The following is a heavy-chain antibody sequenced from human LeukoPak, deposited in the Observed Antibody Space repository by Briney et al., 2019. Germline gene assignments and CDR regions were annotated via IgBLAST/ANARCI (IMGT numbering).Heavy chain of an antibody. CDR1: GFTFSSYS. Sequence: GGSLRLSCVVSGFTFSSYSMNWVRQAPGKGPEWVSSISSSSSYIYYGDSMKGRFTISRDNAKNSLYLQMNSLRAEDTAVYYCARNNWFGEFENWFDSWGQGTLVTVSS. J-gene: IGHJ5*01. D-gene: IGHD3-10*01. V-gene: IGHV3-21*01. CDR3: ARNNWFGEFENWFDS. CDR2: ISSSSSYI.